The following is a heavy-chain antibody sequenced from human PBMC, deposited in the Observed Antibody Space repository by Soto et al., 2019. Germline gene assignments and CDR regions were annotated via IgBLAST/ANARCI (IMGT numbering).Heavy chain of an antibody. V-gene: IGHV4-59*01. D-gene: IGHD6-13*01. J-gene: IGHJ4*02. CDR2: IYYSGST. CDR3: AREGVYSSSWYYFDY. CDR1: GGSIGGYY. Sequence: PSETLSLTCTVSGGSIGGYYGSWIRQPPGKGLEWIGYIYYSGSTNYNPSLKSRVTISVDTSKNQFSLKLSSVTAADTAVYYCAREGVYSSSWYYFDYWGQGTLVTVSS.